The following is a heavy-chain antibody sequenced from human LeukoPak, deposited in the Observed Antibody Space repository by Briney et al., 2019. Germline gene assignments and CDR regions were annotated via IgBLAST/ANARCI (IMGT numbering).Heavy chain of an antibody. D-gene: IGHD3-10*01. CDR3: ARAHYYGSGSFDY. J-gene: IGHJ4*02. Sequence: PSETLSLTCTVSGGSISTYYWSWIRQPPGKGLEWIGYIYYSGSTSYNPSLKSRVTMSVDTSKNQFSLKLSSVTAADTAVYYCARAHYYGSGSFDYWGQGTLVTVSS. CDR1: GGSISTYY. V-gene: IGHV4-59*12. CDR2: IYYSGST.